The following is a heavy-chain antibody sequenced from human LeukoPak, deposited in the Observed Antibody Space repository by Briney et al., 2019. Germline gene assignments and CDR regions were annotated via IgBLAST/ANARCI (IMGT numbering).Heavy chain of an antibody. CDR2: ISSSTSYT. J-gene: IGHJ3*02. D-gene: IGHD1-26*01. CDR1: GFTFSDYY. Sequence: WGSLRLSCAASGFTFSDYYMSWIRQAPGKGLEWVSYISSSTSYTKYADSVKGRFTISRDNAKNSLYLQMNSLRAEDTAVYYCARPRGHDAAFDIWGQGTMVTVSS. V-gene: IGHV3-11*06. CDR3: ARPRGHDAAFDI.